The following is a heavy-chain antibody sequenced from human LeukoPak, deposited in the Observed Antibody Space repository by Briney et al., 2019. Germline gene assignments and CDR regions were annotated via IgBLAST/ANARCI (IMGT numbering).Heavy chain of an antibody. V-gene: IGHV3-23*01. J-gene: IGHJ4*02. Sequence: PGGSLRLSCAASGFTVTSNYMSWVRQAPGKGLEWVSAISGSGGSTYYADSVKGRFTISRDNSKNTLYLQMNSLRAEDTAVYYCALSYSSGWYYFDYWGQGTLVTVSS. CDR2: ISGSGGST. D-gene: IGHD6-19*01. CDR3: ALSYSSGWYYFDY. CDR1: GFTVTSNY.